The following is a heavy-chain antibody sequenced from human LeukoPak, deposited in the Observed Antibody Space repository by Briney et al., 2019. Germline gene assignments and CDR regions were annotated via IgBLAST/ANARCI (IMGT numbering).Heavy chain of an antibody. CDR2: INPSGGST. Sequence: ASVKVSCKASGYTFTNYYMHWVRQAPGQGLEWMGVINPSGGSTNYAQKFQGRVTVTRDTSTSTVHMELSGLRSEDTAVYYCARDQEAFDYWGQGTLVTVSS. CDR3: ARDQEAFDY. CDR1: GYTFTNYY. V-gene: IGHV1-46*01. J-gene: IGHJ4*02.